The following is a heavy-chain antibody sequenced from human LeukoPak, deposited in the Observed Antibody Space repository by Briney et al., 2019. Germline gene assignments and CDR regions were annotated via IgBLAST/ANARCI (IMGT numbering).Heavy chain of an antibody. J-gene: IGHJ4*02. V-gene: IGHV3-33*01. D-gene: IGHD6-6*01. Sequence: GSLRLSCAASGFTFRNHGMHWVRQAPGKGLEWVAVIWYDGSNRYYADSVKGRFTVSRDNPNKMLFLQMDSLRAEDTAVYFCARDLSARLLDYWGQGTLVTVSS. CDR3: ARDLSARLLDY. CDR1: GFTFRNHG. CDR2: IWYDGSNR.